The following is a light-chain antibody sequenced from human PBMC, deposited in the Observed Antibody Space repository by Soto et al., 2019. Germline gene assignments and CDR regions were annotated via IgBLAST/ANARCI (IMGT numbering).Light chain of an antibody. CDR2: SYD. J-gene: IGLJ1*01. CDR1: SSNLGDNT. V-gene: IGLV1-44*01. CDR3: APWDPSLYPSL. Sequence: QSVRNQRPSASGTPGQRVTISCSTSSSNLGDNTVNWYQQVPGTAPKLLIYSYDQRPSGVPDRFSGSKSGTSASLAISGLQSDFDSYYYCAPWDPSLYPSLFASGPKATVL.